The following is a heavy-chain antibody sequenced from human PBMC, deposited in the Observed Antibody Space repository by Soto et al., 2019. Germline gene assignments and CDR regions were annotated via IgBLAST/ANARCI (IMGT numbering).Heavy chain of an antibody. CDR3: AKELGVGESLYYFDY. CDR1: RFTFSSYA. Sequence: EVQLLESGGGLVQPGGSLRLSCAASRFTFSSYAMSWVRQAPGKGLEWVSGISSSGGRTHYADSVKGRFTVSRDNSKNTRYLQMNSLRAEDTAVYYCAKELGVGESLYYFDYWGQGSLVTVSS. CDR2: ISSSGGRT. D-gene: IGHD3-10*01. J-gene: IGHJ4*02. V-gene: IGHV3-23*01.